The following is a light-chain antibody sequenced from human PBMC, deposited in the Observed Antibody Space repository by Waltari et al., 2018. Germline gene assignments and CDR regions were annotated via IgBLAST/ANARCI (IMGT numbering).Light chain of an antibody. CDR1: QSVGTY. CDR3: QQRRNWPLT. CDR2: DAS. Sequence: ESVLTHSPDILSFSPGERATLSCRASQSVGTYLAWYQQRPGQSPRLLIYDASYRATGIPARFSGSGSETDFTLTISSLQPEDFAVYYCQQRRNWPLTFGGGTRVQI. V-gene: IGKV3-11*01. J-gene: IGKJ4*01.